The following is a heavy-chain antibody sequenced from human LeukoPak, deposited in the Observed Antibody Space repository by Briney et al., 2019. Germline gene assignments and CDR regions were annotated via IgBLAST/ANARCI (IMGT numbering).Heavy chain of an antibody. J-gene: IGHJ4*02. CDR3: ARAGYSSGWYYFDY. CDR2: IYTSGST. V-gene: IGHV4-4*07. CDR1: GGSISSYY. Sequence: SETLSLTCTVSGGSISSYYWSWIRQPAGKGLEWIGRIYTSGSTSYNPFLKSRVTMSVDTSKNQFSLKLSSVTAADTAVYYCARAGYSSGWYYFDYWGQGTLVTVSS. D-gene: IGHD6-19*01.